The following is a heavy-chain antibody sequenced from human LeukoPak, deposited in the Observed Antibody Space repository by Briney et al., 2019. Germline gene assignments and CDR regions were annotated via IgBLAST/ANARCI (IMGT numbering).Heavy chain of an antibody. CDR3: AGDIDDGGHAAFDI. D-gene: IGHD1-1*01. CDR2: IYYSGST. CDR1: GGSISSSSYY. V-gene: IGHV4-39*07. Sequence: SETLSLTCTVSGGSISSSSYYWGWIRQPPGKGLGWIGSIYYSGSTYYNPSLKSRVTISVDTSKNQFSLKLSSVTAADTAVYYCAGDIDDGGHAAFDIWGQGTMVTVSS. J-gene: IGHJ3*02.